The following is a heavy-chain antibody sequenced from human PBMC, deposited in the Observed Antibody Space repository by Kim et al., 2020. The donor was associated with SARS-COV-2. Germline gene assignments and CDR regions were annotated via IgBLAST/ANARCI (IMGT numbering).Heavy chain of an antibody. V-gene: IGHV4-59*13. D-gene: IGHD4-17*01. CDR3: ARAGGDYGDYGGGGWFDP. J-gene: IGHJ5*02. Sequence: SETLSLTCTVSGGSISSYYWSWIRQPPGKGLEWIGYIYYSGSTNYNPSLKSRVTISVDTSKNQFSLKLSSVTAADTAVYYCARAGGDYGDYGGGGWFDPWGQGTLVTVSS. CDR2: IYYSGST. CDR1: GGSISSYY.